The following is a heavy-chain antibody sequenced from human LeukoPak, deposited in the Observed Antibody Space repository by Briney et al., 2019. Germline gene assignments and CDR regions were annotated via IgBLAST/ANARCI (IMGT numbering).Heavy chain of an antibody. CDR1: GGTFSSYA. D-gene: IGHD3-22*01. J-gene: IGHJ4*02. CDR3: ARDGGGYYPFDY. V-gene: IGHV1-69*13. Sequence: ASVKVSCKASGGTFSSYAISWVRQAPGQGLEWMGGIIPIFGTANYAQKFQGRVTVTADESTSTAYMELSSLRSEDMAVYYCARDGGGYYPFDYWGQGTLVTVSS. CDR2: IIPIFGTA.